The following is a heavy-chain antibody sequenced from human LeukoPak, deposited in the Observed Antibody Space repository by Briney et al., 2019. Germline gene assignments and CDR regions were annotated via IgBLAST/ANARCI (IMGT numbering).Heavy chain of an antibody. V-gene: IGHV4-30-2*01. J-gene: IGHJ6*04. D-gene: IGHD6-19*01. Sequence: SETLSLTCGVSGGSITSGGYSWSWIRQPPGKGLEWIGYIYHSGSTYYNPSLKSRVTISVDRSKNQFSLKLSSVTAADTAVYYCARALYSSGWLLYGMDVWGKGTTVTVSS. CDR1: GGSITSGGYS. CDR3: ARALYSSGWLLYGMDV. CDR2: IYHSGST.